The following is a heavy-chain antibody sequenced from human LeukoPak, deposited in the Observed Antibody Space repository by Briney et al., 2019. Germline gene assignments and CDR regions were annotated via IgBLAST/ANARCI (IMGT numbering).Heavy chain of an antibody. CDR1: GFTFSSYA. CDR3: AKGPYDYVWGSFFDY. CDR2: ISGSGGST. V-gene: IGHV3-23*01. Sequence: GGSLRLSCAASGFTFSSYAMSWVRQAPGKGLEWVSAISGSGGSTYCADSVKGRFTISRDNSKNTLYLQMNSLRAEDTAVYYCAKGPYDYVWGSFFDYWGQGTLVTVSS. D-gene: IGHD3-16*01. J-gene: IGHJ4*02.